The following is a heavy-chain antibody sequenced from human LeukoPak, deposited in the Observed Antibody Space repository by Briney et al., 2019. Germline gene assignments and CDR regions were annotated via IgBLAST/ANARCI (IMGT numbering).Heavy chain of an antibody. CDR3: ARGWMGSGWYSDAFDI. D-gene: IGHD6-19*01. CDR2: INHSGST. V-gene: IGHV4-39*07. CDR1: GGSVSSGSYY. Sequence: SETLSLTCTVSGGSVSSGSYYWSWIRQPPGKGLEWIGEINHSGSTNYNPSLKSRVTISVDTSKNQFSLKLSSVTAADTAVYYCARGWMGSGWYSDAFDIWGQGTMVTVSS. J-gene: IGHJ3*02.